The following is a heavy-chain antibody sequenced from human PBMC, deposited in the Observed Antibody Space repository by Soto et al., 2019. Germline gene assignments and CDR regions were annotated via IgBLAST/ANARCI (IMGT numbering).Heavy chain of an antibody. CDR3: ARVRRLYYYYGMDV. Sequence: SETLSLTCAVYGGSFSGYYCSWIRQPPGKGLEWIGEINHSGSTNYNPSLKSRVTISVDTSKNQFSLKLSSVTAADTAVYYCARVRRLYYYYGMDVWGQGTTVT. V-gene: IGHV4-34*01. J-gene: IGHJ6*02. CDR2: INHSGST. CDR1: GGSFSGYY. D-gene: IGHD3-22*01.